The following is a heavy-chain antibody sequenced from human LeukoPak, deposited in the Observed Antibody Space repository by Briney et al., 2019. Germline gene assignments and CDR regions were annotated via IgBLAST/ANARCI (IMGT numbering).Heavy chain of an antibody. J-gene: IGHJ3*02. CDR3: HRNSFEERSSSWYEEDAFDI. CDR2: IRSKPYGGTT. D-gene: IGHD6-13*01. V-gene: IGHV3-49*04. Sequence: GGSLRLSCTASGFTVGDYSMSWVRQAPGKGLEWVGFIRSKPYGGTTEYAASVKGRFSISRDDSKSIAYLQMNSLKTEDTAVYYCHRNSFEERSSSWYEEDAFDIWGQGTRVTVST. CDR1: GFTVGDYS.